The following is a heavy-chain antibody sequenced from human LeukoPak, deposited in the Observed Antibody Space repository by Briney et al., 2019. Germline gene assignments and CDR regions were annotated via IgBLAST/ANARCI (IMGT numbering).Heavy chain of an antibody. CDR3: ARGGRRISDYGMDV. CDR1: RGSLSRGGYS. CDR2: IYQSGST. Sequence: PSQTLSLTCVLSRGSLSRGGYSWSWIRQPPGKGLEWIGYIYQSGSTYYNPSLKSRVTISVDRSKNQFSLKLSSVTAADTAVYYCARGGRRISDYGMDVWGKGTTVTVSS. D-gene: IGHD1-26*01. J-gene: IGHJ6*04. V-gene: IGHV4-30-2*01.